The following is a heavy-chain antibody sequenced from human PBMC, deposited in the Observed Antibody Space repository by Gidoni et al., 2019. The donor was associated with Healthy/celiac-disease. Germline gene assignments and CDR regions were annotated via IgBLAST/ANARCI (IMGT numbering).Heavy chain of an antibody. CDR2: IRWNSGSI. CDR3: AKSLYYGDLTFFDY. CDR1: GFPFDDYA. D-gene: IGHD4-17*01. V-gene: IGHV3-9*01. J-gene: IGHJ4*02. Sequence: EVQLVESGGGLVQPGRSLRLSCAASGFPFDDYAMHWVRQAPGKGLEWVSGIRWNSGSIGYADSVKGRFTISRDNAKNSLYLQMNSLRAEDTALYYCAKSLYYGDLTFFDYWGQGTLVTVSS.